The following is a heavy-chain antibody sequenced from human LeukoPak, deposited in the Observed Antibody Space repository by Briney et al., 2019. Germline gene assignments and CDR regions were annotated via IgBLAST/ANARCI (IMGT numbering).Heavy chain of an antibody. CDR2: ISSSSSTI. CDR3: TKGVYSSTPLGWFDP. J-gene: IGHJ5*02. V-gene: IGHV3-48*04. Sequence: GGSLRLSCAASGFTFSSYSMNWVRQAPGKGLEWVSYISSSSSTIYYADSVKGRFTISRDNAKNSLYLQMNSLRAEDTAVYYCTKGVYSSTPLGWFDPWGQGTLVTVSS. D-gene: IGHD6-13*01. CDR1: GFTFSSYS.